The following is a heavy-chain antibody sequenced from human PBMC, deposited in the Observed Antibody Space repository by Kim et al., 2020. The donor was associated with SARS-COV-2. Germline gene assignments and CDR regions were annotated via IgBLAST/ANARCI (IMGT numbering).Heavy chain of an antibody. CDR2: ISTRGESI. CDR3: ARSGNGYNAFGI. CDR1: GLSFSDSD. V-gene: IGHV3-11*01. J-gene: IGHJ4*02. Sequence: GGSLRLSCAASGLSFSDSDMNWVRQAPGKGLEWLSFISTRGESIFYADSLEGRFTISRDNAKNSLYLQMNYLRDEDTAVYYCARSGNGYNAFGIWGQGVLVTVSS. D-gene: IGHD5-12*01.